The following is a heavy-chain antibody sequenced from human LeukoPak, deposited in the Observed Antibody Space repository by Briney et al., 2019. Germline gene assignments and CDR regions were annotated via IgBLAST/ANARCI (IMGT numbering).Heavy chain of an antibody. CDR3: ARDKRGYYYGSGLNWFDP. J-gene: IGHJ5*02. V-gene: IGHV6-1*01. CDR1: GDSVSINSAA. Sequence: SQTPSLTFAISGDSVSINSAAWNWVRQSPSRGLEWLGRTYYRSKWYNDYAVSVKSRITINPDTSKNQFSLQLNSVTPEDTAVYYCARDKRGYYYGSGLNWFDPWGQGTLVTVSS. D-gene: IGHD3-10*01. CDR2: TYYRSKWYN.